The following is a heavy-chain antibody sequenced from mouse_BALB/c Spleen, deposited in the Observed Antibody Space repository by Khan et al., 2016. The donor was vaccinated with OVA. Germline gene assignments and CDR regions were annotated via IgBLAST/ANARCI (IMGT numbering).Heavy chain of an antibody. J-gene: IGHJ2*01. V-gene: IGHV3-2*02. D-gene: IGHD1-1*01. Sequence: EVKLLESGPGLVKPSQSLSLTCTVTGYSITSDYAWNWIRQFPENKLEWMGYISYSGRPSYNPSLKSRISITRDTSKNQFFLQLNSVTTEATATYSCARSVTITTVVATDFDYWGQGTTLTVSS. CDR3: ARSVTITTVVATDFDY. CDR2: ISYSGRP. CDR1: GYSITSDYA.